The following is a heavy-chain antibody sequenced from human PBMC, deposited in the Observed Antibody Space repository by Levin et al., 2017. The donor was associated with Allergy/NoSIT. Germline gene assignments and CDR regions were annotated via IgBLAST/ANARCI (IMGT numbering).Heavy chain of an antibody. J-gene: IGHJ4*02. D-gene: IGHD7-27*01. V-gene: IGHV3-30*03. CDR2: ISYDGSNK. CDR3: AIHPTGELDY. CDR1: GFTFSSYG. Sequence: GESLKISCAASGFTFSSYGMHWVRQAPGKGLEWVAVISYDGSNKYYADSVKGRFTISRDNSKNTLYLQMNSLRAEDTAVYYCAIHPTGELDYWGQGTLVTVSS.